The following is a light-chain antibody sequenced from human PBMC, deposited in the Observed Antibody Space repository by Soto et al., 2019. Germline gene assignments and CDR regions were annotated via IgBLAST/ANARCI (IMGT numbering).Light chain of an antibody. V-gene: IGKV3D-15*01. J-gene: IGKJ4*01. CDR2: DIF. CDR3: QQYNSWPLT. CDR1: QSVGSD. Sequence: EIVMTQSPATLSVSPGERATLSCRASQSVGSDLAWYQQKPGQAPRLVIYDIFTRATGVPTRIIGSGCGTEFTLTISSLQSEDFAVYYCQQYNSWPLTFCGGTKVELK.